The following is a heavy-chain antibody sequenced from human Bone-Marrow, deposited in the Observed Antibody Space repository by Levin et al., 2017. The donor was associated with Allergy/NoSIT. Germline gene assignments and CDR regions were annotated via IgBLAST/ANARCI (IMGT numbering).Heavy chain of an antibody. J-gene: IGHJ3*01. CDR1: GGPFSDYY. CDR2: INHRGKT. V-gene: IGHV4-34*01. CDR3: ARAKDIVVVPAAGDAFDV. D-gene: IGHD2-2*01. Sequence: SETLSLNCTVYGGPFSDYYWNWIRQPPGKGLEWIGEINHRGKTNYSPSLKSRVTISVDTSKHQFSLKMSSVTAADTAVYYCARAKDIVVVPAAGDAFDVWGQGALVTVSS.